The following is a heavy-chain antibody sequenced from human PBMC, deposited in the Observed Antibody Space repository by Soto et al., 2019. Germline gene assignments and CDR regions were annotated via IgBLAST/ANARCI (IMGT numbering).Heavy chain of an antibody. CDR1: GGSISSSNW. CDR3: ARDGVRTMIPTPTTPVD. CDR2: IYHSGST. V-gene: IGHV4-4*02. D-gene: IGHD3-22*01. Sequence: SETLSLTCAVSGGSISSSNWWSWVRQPPGKGLEWIGEIYHSGSTNYNPSLKSRVTISVDKPKNQFSLKLSSVTAADTAVYYCARDGVRTMIPTPTTPVDWGQGTLVTVSS. J-gene: IGHJ4*02.